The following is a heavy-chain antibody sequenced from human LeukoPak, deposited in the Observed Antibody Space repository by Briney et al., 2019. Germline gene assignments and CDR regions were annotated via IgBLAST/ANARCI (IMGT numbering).Heavy chain of an antibody. CDR1: GYTFTSYG. J-gene: IGHJ4*02. Sequence: ASVKVSCKASGYTFTSYGISWSRQAPGQGLEWMGWMNPNSGNTGYAQKFQGRVTMTRNTSISTAYMELSSLRSEDTAVYYCARFPGNPRRVDYWGQGTLVTVSS. D-gene: IGHD1-14*01. CDR3: ARFPGNPRRVDY. CDR2: MNPNSGNT. V-gene: IGHV1-8*02.